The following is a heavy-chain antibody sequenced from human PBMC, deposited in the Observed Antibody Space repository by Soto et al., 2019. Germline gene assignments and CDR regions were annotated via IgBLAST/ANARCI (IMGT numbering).Heavy chain of an antibody. CDR1: GFIFSSYA. D-gene: IGHD2-2*01. J-gene: IGHJ5*02. CDR3: ATEKISTGFCTSFRP. V-gene: IGHV3-23*01. CDR2: ISGSGGST. Sequence: ELQLLESGGGLVQPGGSLRLSCAASGFIFSSYAMSWVRQAPGKGLEWVSAISGSGGSTYYADSVKGRFTISRDNSKNTLSLQMTTLRADEPAVYYCATEKISTGFCTSFRPSGQGTPVSVAS.